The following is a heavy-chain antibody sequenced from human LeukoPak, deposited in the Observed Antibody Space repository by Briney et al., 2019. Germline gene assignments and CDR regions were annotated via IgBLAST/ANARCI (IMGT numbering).Heavy chain of an antibody. CDR1: GFTFGDYA. V-gene: IGHV3-9*01. D-gene: IGHD6-13*01. CDR2: ITWNSGSL. CDR3: AKDSGSSWPLHFDY. J-gene: IGHJ4*02. Sequence: PGGSLRLSCGASGFTFGDYAFHWVRQAPGKGLEWVSSITWNSGSLAYADSVKGRFTISRDNAENSLYLQMNSLRAEDTALYYCAKDSGSSWPLHFDYWGQGTLVTVSS.